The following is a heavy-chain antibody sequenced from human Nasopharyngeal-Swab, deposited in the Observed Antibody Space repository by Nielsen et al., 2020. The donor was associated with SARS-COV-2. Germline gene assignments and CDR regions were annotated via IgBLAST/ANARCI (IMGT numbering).Heavy chain of an antibody. CDR3: VKDRAAEGPYLSYFDY. CDR1: GFTFSRYW. CDR2: INEHGSYT. Sequence: GGSLRLSCAASGFTFSRYWMHWVRQAPGKGLVWVSRINEHGSYTSHADSVKGRFTISRDNAKNSLFLHMNSLRTEDTALYYCVKDRAAEGPYLSYFDYWGQGTPVTVSS. D-gene: IGHD6-13*01. V-gene: IGHV3-74*01. J-gene: IGHJ4*02.